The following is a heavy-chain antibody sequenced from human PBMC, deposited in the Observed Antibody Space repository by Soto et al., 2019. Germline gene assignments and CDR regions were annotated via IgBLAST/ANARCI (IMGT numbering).Heavy chain of an antibody. Sequence: QVQLVQSGAEVKKPGASVKVSCKASGYTFTSYDINWVRQATGQGLEWMGWMNPNSGNTGYAQKFQGRVTMTRNTSISTAYMELSSLRSEDTAVYYCARVVYYYDSGGYCLSFDYWGQGTLVTVSS. J-gene: IGHJ4*02. CDR3: ARVVYYYDSGGYCLSFDY. D-gene: IGHD3-22*01. CDR2: MNPNSGNT. CDR1: GYTFTSYD. V-gene: IGHV1-8*01.